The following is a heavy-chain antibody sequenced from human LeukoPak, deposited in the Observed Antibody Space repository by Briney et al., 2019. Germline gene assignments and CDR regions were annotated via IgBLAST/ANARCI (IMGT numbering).Heavy chain of an antibody. CDR3: AKDIWLVSSGFQTFDL. D-gene: IGHD3-22*01. CDR1: GFTFNNYA. CDR2: VTPGGNIP. V-gene: IGHV3-23*01. J-gene: IGHJ4*02. Sequence: GGSLRLSCAASGFTFNNYAMSWVRQAPGKGLEWVSGVTPGGNIPYYADSVKGRFTISRDNSNNTLYLQMGSLRAADTALYYCAKDIWLVSSGFQTFDLWGQGTLVTVSS.